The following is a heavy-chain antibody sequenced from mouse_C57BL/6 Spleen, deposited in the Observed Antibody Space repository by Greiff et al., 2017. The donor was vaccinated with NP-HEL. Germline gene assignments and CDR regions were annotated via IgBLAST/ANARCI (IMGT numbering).Heavy chain of an antibody. CDR2: IYPGSGTT. J-gene: IGHJ2*01. CDR1: GYTFTDYY. Sequence: VQLQQSGAELVRPGASVKLSCKASGYTFTDYYINWVKQRPGQGLEWIARIYPGSGTTYYNEKFKGKATLTAEKSSSTAYMQLSSLTSEDSAVYFCAREGYDRFDYWGQGTTPTVSS. CDR3: AREGYDRFDY. V-gene: IGHV1-76*01. D-gene: IGHD2-2*01.